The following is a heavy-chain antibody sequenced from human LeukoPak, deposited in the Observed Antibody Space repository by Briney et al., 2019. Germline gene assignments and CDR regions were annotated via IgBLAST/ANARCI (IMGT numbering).Heavy chain of an antibody. CDR3: ARVGYYESSGYYEY. D-gene: IGHD3-22*01. CDR1: GYTFTGSY. Sequence: GASVTVSCKASGYTFTGSYMHWVRQAPGQGLEWMGRINPNSGGAIYAQNFQGRITMTRDTSISTAYMELSRLRSDDTAVYYCARVGYYESSGYYEYWGQGTLVTVSS. V-gene: IGHV1-2*06. J-gene: IGHJ4*02. CDR2: INPNSGGA.